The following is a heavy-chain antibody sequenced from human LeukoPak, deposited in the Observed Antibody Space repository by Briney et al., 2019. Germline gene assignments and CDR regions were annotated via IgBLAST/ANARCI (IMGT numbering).Heavy chain of an antibody. J-gene: IGHJ4*02. Sequence: SETLSLTCTVSGDSISSSSYYWGWIRQPPGKGLEWIGNINYSGRTYYNPSLKSRVTISVDTSKNQFSLKLSSVTAADTAVYYCARNPSPHIVVVTAIDYWGQGTLVTVSS. CDR2: INYSGRT. CDR1: GDSISSSSYY. D-gene: IGHD2-21*02. CDR3: ARNPSPHIVVVTAIDY. V-gene: IGHV4-39*01.